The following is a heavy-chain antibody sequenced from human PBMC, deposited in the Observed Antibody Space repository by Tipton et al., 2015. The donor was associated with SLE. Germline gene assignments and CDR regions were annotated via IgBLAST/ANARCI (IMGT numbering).Heavy chain of an antibody. V-gene: IGHV4-39*07. Sequence: TLSLTCTVSGGSISSSSYYWGWIRQPPGKGLEWIGSIYYSGSTYYNPSLKSRVTISVDTSKNQFSPRLSSVTAADTAVYYCARLIVGAGKWFDPRDQGTLVTVSS. D-gene: IGHD1-26*01. CDR1: GGSISSSSYY. J-gene: IGHJ5*02. CDR2: IYYSGST. CDR3: ARLIVGAGKWFDP.